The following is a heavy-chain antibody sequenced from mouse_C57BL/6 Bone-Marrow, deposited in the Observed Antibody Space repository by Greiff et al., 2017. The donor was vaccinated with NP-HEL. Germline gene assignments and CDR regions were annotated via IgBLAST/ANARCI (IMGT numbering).Heavy chain of an antibody. V-gene: IGHV14-3*01. CDR1: GFNIKNTY. CDR2: IDPANGNT. Sequence: VQLKQSVAELVRPGASVKLSCTASGFNIKNTYMHWVKQRPEQGLEWIGRIDPANGNTKYAPKFQGKATITADTSSNTASLQLSSLTSEDTAIYYWARGDYDYDGGLYFDYWGQGTTLTVSS. J-gene: IGHJ2*01. CDR3: ARGDYDYDGGLYFDY. D-gene: IGHD2-4*01.